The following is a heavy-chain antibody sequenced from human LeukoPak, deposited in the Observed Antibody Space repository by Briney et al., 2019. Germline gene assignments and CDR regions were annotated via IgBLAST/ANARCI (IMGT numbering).Heavy chain of an antibody. J-gene: IGHJ4*02. CDR3: ARHGGPWRDGYNLDY. CDR2: IYYSGST. CDR1: GGSISSSSYY. D-gene: IGHD5-24*01. Sequence: SETLSLTCTVSGGSISSSSYYWGWIRQPPGKGLEWIGSIYYSGSTYYNPSLKSRVTISVDTSKNQFSLKLSSVTAADTAVYYCARHGGPWRDGYNLDYGGQGTLVTVSS. V-gene: IGHV4-39*01.